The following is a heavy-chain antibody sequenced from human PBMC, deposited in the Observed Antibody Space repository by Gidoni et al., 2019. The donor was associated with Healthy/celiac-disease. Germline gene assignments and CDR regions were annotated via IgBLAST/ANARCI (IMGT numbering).Heavy chain of an antibody. CDR2: IYYSGST. D-gene: IGHD2-15*01. CDR3: AGGGDGGNAL. CDR1: VGSISSYY. J-gene: IGHJ3*01. V-gene: IGHV4-59*01. Sequence: QVQLQESGPGLVKPSETLSLTCTVTVGSISSYYWSWIRQPQGKGLEWIGYIYYSGSTNYNPYIKSRVTISGDTSKNQFSMKLSSGTAADTAVYYCAGGGDGGNALWGQGTMVTVSS.